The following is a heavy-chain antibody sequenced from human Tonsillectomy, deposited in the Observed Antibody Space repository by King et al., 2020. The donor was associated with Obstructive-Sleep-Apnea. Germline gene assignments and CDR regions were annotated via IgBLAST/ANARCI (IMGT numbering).Heavy chain of an antibody. Sequence: QVQLQESGPVLVKPSETLSLTCTVSGYSISSGYYLGWIRQPPGKGLEWIGSIYHSGSTYYNPSLKSRVTISVDTSKNQLSLKLSSVTAADTAVYYCARDQGDGDYANFDYWGQGTLVTVSS. CDR2: IYHSGST. CDR1: GYSISSGYY. CDR3: ARDQGDGDYANFDY. J-gene: IGHJ4*02. D-gene: IGHD4-17*01. V-gene: IGHV4-38-2*02.